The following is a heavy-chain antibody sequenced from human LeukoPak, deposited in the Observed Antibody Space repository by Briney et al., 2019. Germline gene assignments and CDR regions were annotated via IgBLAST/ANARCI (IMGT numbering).Heavy chain of an antibody. J-gene: IGHJ4*02. Sequence: SETLSLTXTVSGGSISSYYWSWIRQPPGKGLEWIGYIYYSGSTNYNPSLKSRVTISVDTSKNQFSLKLSSVTAADTAVYYCARYAYYDILTGYRYFDYWVQGTLVTVSS. V-gene: IGHV4-59*01. CDR1: GGSISSYY. CDR2: IYYSGST. CDR3: ARYAYYDILTGYRYFDY. D-gene: IGHD3-9*01.